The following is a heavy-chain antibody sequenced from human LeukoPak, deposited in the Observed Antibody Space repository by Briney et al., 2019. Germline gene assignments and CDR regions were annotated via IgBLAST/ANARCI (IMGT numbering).Heavy chain of an antibody. Sequence: ASVKVSCKASGGTFSSYAISWVRQAPGQGLEWMGGIIPIFGTANYAQKFQGRVTITADESTSTAYMELSSLRSEDTAVYYCASSDRYNWNFFLKYWGQGTLVTVSS. CDR2: IIPIFGTA. V-gene: IGHV1-69*13. J-gene: IGHJ4*02. D-gene: IGHD1-7*01. CDR1: GGTFSSYA. CDR3: ASSDRYNWNFFLKY.